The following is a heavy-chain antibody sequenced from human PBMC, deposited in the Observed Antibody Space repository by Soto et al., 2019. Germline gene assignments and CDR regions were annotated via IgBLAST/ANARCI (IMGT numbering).Heavy chain of an antibody. CDR3: ARDRLGGYQSTHYFDY. CDR1: GGSIGSGGYY. J-gene: IGHJ4*02. Sequence: SETLSLTCTVSGGSIGSGGYYWSWIRQHPGKGLEWIGYIYYSGSTYYNPSLKSRVTISVDTSKNQFSLKLSSVTAADTAVYYCARDRLGGYQSTHYFDYWGQGTLVTVSS. V-gene: IGHV4-31*03. CDR2: IYYSGST. D-gene: IGHD1-26*01.